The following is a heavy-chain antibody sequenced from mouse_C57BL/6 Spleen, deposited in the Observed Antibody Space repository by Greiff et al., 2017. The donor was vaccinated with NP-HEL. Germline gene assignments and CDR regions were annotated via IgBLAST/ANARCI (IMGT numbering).Heavy chain of an antibody. CDR3: ARNWESAMDY. CDR1: GYTFTSYG. CDR2: IYPRSGNT. D-gene: IGHD4-1*01. Sequence: QVQLKESGAELARPGASVKLSCKASGYTFTSYGISWVKQRTGQGLECIGEIYPRSGNTYYNEKFKGKATLTADKSSSTAYMELRSLTSEDSAVYFCARNWESAMDYWGQGTSVTVSS. J-gene: IGHJ4*01. V-gene: IGHV1-81*01.